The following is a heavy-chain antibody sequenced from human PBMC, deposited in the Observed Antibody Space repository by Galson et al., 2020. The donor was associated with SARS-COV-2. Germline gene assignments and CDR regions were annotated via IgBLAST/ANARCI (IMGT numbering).Heavy chain of an antibody. CDR1: GFTFSDHY. CDR2: TRNKANSYTT. D-gene: IGHD2-2*01. V-gene: IGHV3-72*01. CDR3: ARRGLGYCSSTSCQNAFDI. Sequence: GGSLRLSCAASGFTFSDHYMDWVRQAPGKGLEWVGRTRNKANSYTTEYAASVKGRFTISRDDSKNSLYLQMNSLKTEDTAVYYCARRGLGYCSSTSCQNAFDIWGQGTMVTVSS. J-gene: IGHJ3*02.